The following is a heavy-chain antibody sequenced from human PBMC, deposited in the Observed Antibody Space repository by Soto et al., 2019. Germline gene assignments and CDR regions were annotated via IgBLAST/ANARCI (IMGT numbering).Heavy chain of an antibody. CDR3: ARDSKDDSSGYYAGFDY. J-gene: IGHJ4*02. CDR1: GFTFSSYG. CDR2: IYYDGSNK. D-gene: IGHD3-22*01. V-gene: IGHV3-33*01. Sequence: GGFLRLSCAVSGFTFSSYGMNWVRQAPGKGLEWVAAIYYDGSNKYYADSVRGRFTISRDNFKNTLYLHMNSLRAEDTAVYYCARDSKDDSSGYYAGFDYWGQGTLVTVSS.